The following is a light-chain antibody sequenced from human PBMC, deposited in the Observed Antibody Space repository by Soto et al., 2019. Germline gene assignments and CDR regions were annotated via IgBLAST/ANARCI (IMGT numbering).Light chain of an antibody. CDR2: KAS. V-gene: IGKV1-5*03. J-gene: IGKJ2*02. Sequence: DIQMTQSPSTLSASVGDRVTITCRASQSISTWLAWYQQKPGEAPKLLIYKASSLESGVPSRFSGSGSGTEFTLTINSLQPDDFATYYCQQYNSYPCTFGQGTKLEIK. CDR3: QQYNSYPCT. CDR1: QSISTW.